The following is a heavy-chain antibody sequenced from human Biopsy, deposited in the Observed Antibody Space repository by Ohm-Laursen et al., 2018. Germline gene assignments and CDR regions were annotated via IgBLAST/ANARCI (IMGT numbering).Heavy chain of an antibody. CDR2: ISISGSYV. CDR1: VFTFTNYN. D-gene: IGHD2-21*02. J-gene: IGHJ3*02. CDR3: AKISCGGDCYPHAFDI. Sequence: SLRLSCAASVFTFTNYNMNWVRQAPGKGLEWVSSISISGSYVSYAESVKGRFTISRDNSKNSLFLQMNSLRDEDTALYYCAKISCGGDCYPHAFDIWGQGTMVTVSS. V-gene: IGHV3-21*01.